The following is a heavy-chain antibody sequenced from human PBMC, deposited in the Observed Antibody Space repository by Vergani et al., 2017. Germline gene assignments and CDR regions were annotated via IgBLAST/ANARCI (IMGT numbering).Heavy chain of an antibody. CDR3: ARGYCSSTSCYADYYYGMDV. Sequence: QVQLVESGGGVVQPGRSLRLSCAASGFTFSSYAMHWVRQAPGKGLEWVAVISYDGSNKYYADSVKGRFTISRDNAKNSLYLQMNSLRAEATAVYYCARGYCSSTSCYADYYYGMDVWGQGTTVTVSS. D-gene: IGHD2-2*01. CDR1: GFTFSSYA. V-gene: IGHV3-30*07. CDR2: ISYDGSNK. J-gene: IGHJ6*02.